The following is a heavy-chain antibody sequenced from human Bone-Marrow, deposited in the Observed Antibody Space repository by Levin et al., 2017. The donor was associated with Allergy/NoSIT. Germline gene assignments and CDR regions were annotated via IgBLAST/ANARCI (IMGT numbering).Heavy chain of an antibody. CDR2: ISYDGSNK. CDR1: GFTFSSYA. CDR3: ARVINFSS. V-gene: IGHV3-30-3*01. Sequence: GGSLRLSCAASGFTFSSYAMHWVRQAPGKGLEWVAVISYDGSNKYYADSVKGRFTISRDNSKNTLYLQMNSLRAEDTAVYYCARVINFSSWGQGTLVTVSS. D-gene: IGHD6-13*01. J-gene: IGHJ4*02.